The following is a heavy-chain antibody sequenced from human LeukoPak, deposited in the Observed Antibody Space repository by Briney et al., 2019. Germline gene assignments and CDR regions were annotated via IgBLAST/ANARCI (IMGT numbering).Heavy chain of an antibody. V-gene: IGHV1-69*05. Sequence: SVKVSCKASGGTFSSYDISWVRQAPGQGLEWMGRIIPIFGTANYAQKFQGRVTITTDESTSTAYMELSSLRSEDTAVYYCARSKIGGVIVLYYFDYWGQGTLVTVSS. D-gene: IGHD3-16*02. CDR3: ARSKIGGVIVLYYFDY. CDR2: IIPIFGTA. CDR1: GGTFSSYD. J-gene: IGHJ4*02.